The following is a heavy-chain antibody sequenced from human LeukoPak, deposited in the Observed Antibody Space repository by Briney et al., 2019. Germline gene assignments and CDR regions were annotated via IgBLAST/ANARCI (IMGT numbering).Heavy chain of an antibody. Sequence: SETLSLTCTVSGGSISSYYWSWIRQPPGKGLEWIVYIYYSGSTNYNPSLKSRVTISVDTSKNQFSLKLSSVTAADTAVYYCARARPDCTNGVCSPFDYWGQGTLVTVSS. D-gene: IGHD2-8*01. CDR2: IYYSGST. J-gene: IGHJ4*02. V-gene: IGHV4-59*01. CDR1: GGSISSYY. CDR3: ARARPDCTNGVCSPFDY.